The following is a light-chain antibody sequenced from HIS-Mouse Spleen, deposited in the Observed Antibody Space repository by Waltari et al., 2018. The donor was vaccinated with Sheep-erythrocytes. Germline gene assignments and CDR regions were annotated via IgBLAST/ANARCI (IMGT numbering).Light chain of an antibody. CDR1: SSDFGAYNY. Sequence: QSALTQPRSVSGSPGQSVTISCTGTSSDFGAYNYVSWYQQHPGKAPKLMIYDVSKRPSGVPDRFSGSKSGNTASLTISGLQAEDEADYYCCSYAGSYTYVFGTGTKVTVL. CDR3: CSYAGSYTYV. V-gene: IGLV2-11*01. CDR2: DVS. J-gene: IGLJ1*01.